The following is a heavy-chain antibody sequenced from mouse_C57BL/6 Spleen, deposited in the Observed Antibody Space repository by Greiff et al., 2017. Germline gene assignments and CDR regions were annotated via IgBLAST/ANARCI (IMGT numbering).Heavy chain of an antibody. D-gene: IGHD1-1*01. CDR3: ARDRDTTVLDY. CDR1: GFTFSSYA. V-gene: IGHV5-4*01. CDR2: LSDGGSYT. J-gene: IGHJ2*01. Sequence: EVQLEESGGGLVKPGGSLKLSCAASGFTFSSYAMSWVRQTPEKRLEWVATLSDGGSYTDYPDKVKGRSTISRDTAKYNMYMQMSHLKSEDTAWYYCARDRDTTVLDYWGQGTTLAVSS.